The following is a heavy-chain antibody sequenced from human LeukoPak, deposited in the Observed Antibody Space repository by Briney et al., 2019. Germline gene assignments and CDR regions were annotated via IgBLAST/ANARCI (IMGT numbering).Heavy chain of an antibody. CDR1: GFTSSSYE. D-gene: IGHD1-26*01. Sequence: GGSLRLSCAASGFTSSSYEMNWVRQAPGKGLEWVSYISSSGSTIYYADSVKGRFTISRVNAKNSLYLQMNSLRAEDTAVYYCARGSGSYYVDYYYYGMDVWGQGTTVTVSS. CDR3: ARGSGSYYVDYYYYGMDV. CDR2: ISSSGSTI. J-gene: IGHJ6*02. V-gene: IGHV3-48*03.